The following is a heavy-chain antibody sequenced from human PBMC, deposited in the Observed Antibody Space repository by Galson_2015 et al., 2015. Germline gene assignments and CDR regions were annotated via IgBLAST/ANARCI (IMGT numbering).Heavy chain of an antibody. Sequence: SLRLSCAASGFTFSNAWMSWVRQAPGKGLEWVGRIKSKTDGGTTDYAAPVKGRFTISRDDSKNTLYLQMNSLKTEDTAVYYCTTGPGRGYYDSSGFRSYYYYYGMDVWGQGTTVTVSS. CDR3: TTGPGRGYYDSSGFRSYYYYYGMDV. D-gene: IGHD3-22*01. CDR2: IKSKTDGGTT. J-gene: IGHJ6*02. V-gene: IGHV3-15*01. CDR1: GFTFSNAW.